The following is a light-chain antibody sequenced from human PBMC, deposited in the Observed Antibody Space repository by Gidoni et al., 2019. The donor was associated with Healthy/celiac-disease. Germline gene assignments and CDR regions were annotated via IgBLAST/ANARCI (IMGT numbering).Light chain of an antibody. CDR1: QYISNY. CDR2: DGS. V-gene: IGKV1-33*01. J-gene: IGKJ4*01. Sequence: DIQMTQSPSSLSASVGDRVTITCQASQYISNYLTWYQQKPGKDPKLLISDGSNLGTRVPSRFSGSGAWAKFTFTISSLQPEDIATHYCQQYDDLPPLTFGGGTKVEIK. CDR3: QQYDDLPPLT.